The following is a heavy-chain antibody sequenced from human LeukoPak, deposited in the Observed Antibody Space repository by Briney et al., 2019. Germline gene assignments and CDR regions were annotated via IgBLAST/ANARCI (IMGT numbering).Heavy chain of an antibody. Sequence: KSSETLSLPCTVSGGSISSYYWSWIRQPPGKGLEWIGHIYYSGSTNYNPSLKSRVTISVDTSKNQFSLKLSSVTAADTAVYYCARNHIVVVTAPDGRYFDLWGRGTLVTVSS. CDR1: GGSISSYY. V-gene: IGHV4-59*01. CDR3: ARNHIVVVTAPDGRYFDL. CDR2: IYYSGST. J-gene: IGHJ2*01. D-gene: IGHD2-21*02.